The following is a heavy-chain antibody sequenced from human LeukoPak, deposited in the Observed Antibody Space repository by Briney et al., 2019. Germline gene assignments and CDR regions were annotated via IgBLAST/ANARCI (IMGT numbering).Heavy chain of an antibody. CDR1: GFTFSSCA. J-gene: IGHJ5*02. Sequence: GGSLRLSCAASGFTFSSCAMSWVRQAPGKGLEWVSSISSSSSYVYYADSVKGRFTISRDNAKNSLYLQMNSLRAEDTAVYYCASLDFWSGPDWFDPWGQGTLVTVSS. CDR3: ASLDFWSGPDWFDP. CDR2: ISSSSSYV. D-gene: IGHD3-3*01. V-gene: IGHV3-21*01.